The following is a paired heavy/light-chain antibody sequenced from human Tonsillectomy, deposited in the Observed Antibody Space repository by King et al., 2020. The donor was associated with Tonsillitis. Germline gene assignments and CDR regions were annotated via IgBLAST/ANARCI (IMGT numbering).Heavy chain of an antibody. V-gene: IGHV1-46*01. D-gene: IGHD2-15*01. J-gene: IGHJ4*02. CDR1: GYILTDYH. CDR2: INPSLGSA. CDR3: ARGPPFGHCRGMNCHFDL. Sequence: QLVQSGAEVRNPGASVNVSCKATGYILTDYHMHWVRQAPGQGLEWIGIINPSLGSALYAQSLQGRISLTRDTSPDTVYMKLSSLRSDDTAFYFCARGPPFGHCRGMNCHFDLWGQGTLVSVSS.
Light chain of an antibody. V-gene: IGKV1-9*01. J-gene: IGKJ4*01. CDR1: QGVASS. Sequence: QLTQSPSSLSASVGDTVTLSCRASQGVASSLAWYQQKPGKAPKLLIYTASTLQTGVPSRFSGSGSGTDFLLTISSLQPEDFATYFCQQLSDYPRASFGGGTKVEMK. CDR2: TAS. CDR3: QQLSDYPRAS.